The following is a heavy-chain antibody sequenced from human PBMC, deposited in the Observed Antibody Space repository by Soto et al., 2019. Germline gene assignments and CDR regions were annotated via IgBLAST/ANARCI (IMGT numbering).Heavy chain of an antibody. Sequence: PGGSLGLSWLASGFTVSNNYMRWVRPAPGKGLEWVSVIYSGGSTYYEDSVKGRFTISRDSSKNTRFLQMSSLRAEDTAVYYCSRELPVTTSVTKDASGYRSQGT. V-gene: IGHV3-53*01. CDR3: SRELPVTTSVTKDASGY. CDR1: GFTVSNNY. D-gene: IGHD3-22*01. J-gene: IGHJ4*02. CDR2: IYSGGST.